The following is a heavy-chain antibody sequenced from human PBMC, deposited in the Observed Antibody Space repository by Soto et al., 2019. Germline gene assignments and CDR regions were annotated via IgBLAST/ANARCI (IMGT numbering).Heavy chain of an antibody. J-gene: IGHJ4*02. CDR1: GFSFSSYG. CDR2: IWLDGSQT. Sequence: QVQLVESGGGVVQPGRSLRLSCATSGFSFSSYGIHWVRQAPGKGLEWVAVIWLDGSQTSYADSVKGRFTISRDNSKNTVYLEMNSLRDEDTSMYYCTRGNPPSCSAGTCSDYWGQGTLVTVSS. V-gene: IGHV3-33*01. D-gene: IGHD2-15*01. CDR3: TRGNPPSCSAGTCSDY.